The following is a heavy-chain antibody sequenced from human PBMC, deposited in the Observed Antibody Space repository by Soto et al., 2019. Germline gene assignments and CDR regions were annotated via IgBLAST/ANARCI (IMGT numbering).Heavy chain of an antibody. V-gene: IGHV4-4*02. CDR3: AREGGSYIDD. Sequence: QVQLQESGPGLVKPSGTLSLTCAVSGGSISSSNWWSWVRQPPGKGLEWIGEIYHSGSTNYNPSPKSRDTRSGDKSKNQFPLQLSSVPAADTAVYYCAREGGSYIDDWGQGTLVTVSS. CDR2: IYHSGST. J-gene: IGHJ4*02. CDR1: GGSISSSNW. D-gene: IGHD1-26*01.